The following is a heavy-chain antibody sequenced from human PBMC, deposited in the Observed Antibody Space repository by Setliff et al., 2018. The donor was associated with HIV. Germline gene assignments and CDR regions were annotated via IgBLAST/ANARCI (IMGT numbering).Heavy chain of an antibody. J-gene: IGHJ6*02. CDR3: ARKFRPGHGVDV. CDR1: RFTFNDYW. CDR2: IDREGSET. V-gene: IGHV3-7*01. Sequence: GGSLRLSCVASRFTFNDYWMSWVRQAPGKGLEWVANIDREGSETNYVDSVKGRFTISRDNAKSSMYLQMNSLRAEDTAIYYCARKFRPGHGVDVWGQGTTVTVSS. D-gene: IGHD3-10*01.